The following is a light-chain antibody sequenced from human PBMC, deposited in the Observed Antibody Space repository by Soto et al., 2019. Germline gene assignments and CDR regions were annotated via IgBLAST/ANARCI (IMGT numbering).Light chain of an antibody. Sequence: DIQLTQSPSFLSASVGDRVTITCRASQGISSYLAWYQQKPGKAPKLLIYAASTLQSGVPSRFSGSGSGTEFTRTISSLQPEDLATYYCQQLNSYPTFGGGTKVEIK. J-gene: IGKJ4*01. V-gene: IGKV1-9*01. CDR2: AAS. CDR1: QGISSY. CDR3: QQLNSYPT.